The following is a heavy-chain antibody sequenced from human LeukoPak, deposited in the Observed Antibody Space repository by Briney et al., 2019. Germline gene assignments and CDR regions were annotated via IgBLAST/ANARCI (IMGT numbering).Heavy chain of an antibody. D-gene: IGHD6-19*01. V-gene: IGHV1-69*16. CDR3: AKVAVTGPFDY. Sequence: SVMVSCKASGSTFNRYTFSWVRQAPGQGLEWMGGIIPIQGTANYAQKFQGRVTMTRDTSTSTVYMELSSLRSEDTAVYYCAKVAVTGPFDYWGQGTLVTVSS. CDR1: GSTFNRYT. J-gene: IGHJ4*02. CDR2: IIPIQGTA.